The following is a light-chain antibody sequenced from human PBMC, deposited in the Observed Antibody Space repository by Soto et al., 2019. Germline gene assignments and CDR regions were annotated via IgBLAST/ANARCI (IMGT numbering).Light chain of an antibody. V-gene: IGKV3-20*01. Sequence: EIVLTQSPGTLSLSPGERATLSCRASQSVSSSYLAWYQQKPGQAPRLLIYGASSRATGIPDRFSGSGSGTDFTLTISRLEPEDFAMYYCQQYGSSAPITFGQGTRLEIE. J-gene: IGKJ5*01. CDR1: QSVSSSY. CDR3: QQYGSSAPIT. CDR2: GAS.